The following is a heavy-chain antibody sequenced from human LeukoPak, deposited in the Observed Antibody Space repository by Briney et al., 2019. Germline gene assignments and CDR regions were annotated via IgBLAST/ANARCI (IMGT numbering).Heavy chain of an antibody. Sequence: ASVKVSCKASGYTFIGHYLHWVRQAPGQGLERMGWINPLNGGTKYAQKFQGRVSMTRDTSISTAYMELSSLRSDDTAVYYCASLYYHFWSGDAVFDYWGQGTVVTVSS. J-gene: IGHJ4*02. V-gene: IGHV1-2*02. CDR3: ASLYYHFWSGDAVFDY. CDR1: GYTFIGHY. CDR2: INPLNGGT. D-gene: IGHD3-3*01.